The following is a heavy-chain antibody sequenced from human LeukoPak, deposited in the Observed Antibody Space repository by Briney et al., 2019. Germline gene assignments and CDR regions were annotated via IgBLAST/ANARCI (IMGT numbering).Heavy chain of an antibody. V-gene: IGHV4-59*11. Sequence: PSETMSLTCTVSGGSISSHYWSWIRQPPGKGLEWIGSIYYSGSTNYNPSLKSRVTVSVDTSKNQFSLKLSSVTAADTAVFYCAGFRAIVAYYAFDIWGQGTMVTVSS. CDR2: IYYSGST. CDR3: AGFRAIVAYYAFDI. J-gene: IGHJ3*02. D-gene: IGHD3-22*01. CDR1: GGSISSHY.